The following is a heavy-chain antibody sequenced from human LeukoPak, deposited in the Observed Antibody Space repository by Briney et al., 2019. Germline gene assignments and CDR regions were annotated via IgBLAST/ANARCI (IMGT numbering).Heavy chain of an antibody. CDR2: IYTSGGT. D-gene: IGHD6-13*01. Sequence: SETLSLTCTVSGGSISSYYWSWIRQPAGKGLEWIGRIYTSGGTNYNPSLKSRVTISLDTSQNQFSLKLSSLTAADTAVYYCARGVVAAAGRTFDFWGQGTLVTVSS. V-gene: IGHV4-4*07. J-gene: IGHJ4*02. CDR3: ARGVVAAAGRTFDF. CDR1: GGSISSYY.